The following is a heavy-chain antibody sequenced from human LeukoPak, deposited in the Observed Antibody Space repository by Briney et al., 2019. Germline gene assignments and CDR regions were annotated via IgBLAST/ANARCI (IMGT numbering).Heavy chain of an antibody. CDR2: ISSSSSYI. D-gene: IGHD3-3*01. Sequence: GGSLRLSCAASGVTFSSYSMNWVRQAPGKGLEWVSSISSSSSYIYYADSVKGRFTISRDNAKNSLYLQMNSLRAEDTAVYYCARYWDFWSGYDAFDIWGQGTMVTVSS. CDR3: ARYWDFWSGYDAFDI. CDR1: GVTFSSYS. V-gene: IGHV3-21*01. J-gene: IGHJ3*02.